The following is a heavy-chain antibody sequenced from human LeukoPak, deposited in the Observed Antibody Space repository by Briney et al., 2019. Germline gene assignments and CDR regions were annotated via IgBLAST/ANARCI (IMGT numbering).Heavy chain of an antibody. CDR3: ARGDGYNDAEYLQH. CDR1: GFTFRSYG. V-gene: IGHV3-33*01. Sequence: GRSLRLSCAASGFTFRSYGMHWVRQAPGKGLEWVAVIWYDGSNKYYGDSVKGLFTISRDNSKKTLYLQMNSLRVEDTAVYYCARGDGYNDAEYLQHWGQGTLVTVS. J-gene: IGHJ1*01. D-gene: IGHD5-24*01. CDR2: IWYDGSNK.